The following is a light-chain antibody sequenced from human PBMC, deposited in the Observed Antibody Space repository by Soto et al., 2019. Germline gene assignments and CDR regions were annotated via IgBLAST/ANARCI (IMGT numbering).Light chain of an antibody. V-gene: IGKV3-20*01. CDR3: QQYGSSPWT. CDR2: GAS. CDR1: QSVSSSY. J-gene: IGKJ1*01. Sequence: EIVLTQSPGTLSLSPGERATLSCRASQSVSSSYLAWYQQKPGQAPRPLIYGASSSAIGIPDRFSGRGSGRGFTLTIRRLEPGEFALFYCQQYGSSPWTFGQGTKVEIK.